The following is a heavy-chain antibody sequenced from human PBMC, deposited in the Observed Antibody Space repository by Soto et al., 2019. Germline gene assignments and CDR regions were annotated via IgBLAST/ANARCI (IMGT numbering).Heavy chain of an antibody. CDR2: IYYSGST. D-gene: IGHD1-1*01. CDR3: ARFRSTIDAFDI. J-gene: IGHJ3*02. CDR1: GGSISTSSWY. Sequence: SETLSLTCTVSGGSISTSSWYWGWIRQPPGKGLEWTGNIYYSGSTYYNPSLKSRVIISVDTSKNQFSLKLTSVTAADTAEYYCARFRSTIDAFDIWGQGTMVTVSS. V-gene: IGHV4-39*01.